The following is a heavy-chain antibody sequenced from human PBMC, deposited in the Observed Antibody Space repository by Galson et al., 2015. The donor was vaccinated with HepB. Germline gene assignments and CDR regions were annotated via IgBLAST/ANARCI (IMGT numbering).Heavy chain of an antibody. CDR1: GFTFSSYS. V-gene: IGHV3-48*04. J-gene: IGHJ4*02. Sequence: SLRLSCAASGFTFSSYSMDWVRQAPGKGLEWLSYISSGSSTIYYADSVKGRFTISRDNAKNSLFLQMNSLRVDDTAVYYCARKGYGDFDWGQGTLVTVSS. CDR3: ARKGYGDFD. D-gene: IGHD4-17*01. CDR2: ISSGSSTI.